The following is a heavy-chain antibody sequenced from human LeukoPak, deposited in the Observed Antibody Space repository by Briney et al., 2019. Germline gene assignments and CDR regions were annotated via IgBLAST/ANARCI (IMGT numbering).Heavy chain of an antibody. J-gene: IGHJ4*02. CDR3: ARVSYGDNATPFDY. CDR2: INPNSGGT. D-gene: IGHD4/OR15-4a*01. Sequence: ASVKVSCKTSGYSFTAYYMHWARQTPGQGLEWMGRINPNSGGTDYAQKFQGRVTMTRDTSISTAYMELSRLKSDDTAVYYCARVSYGDNATPFDYWGQGTLVTVSS. CDR1: GYSFTAYY. V-gene: IGHV1-2*06.